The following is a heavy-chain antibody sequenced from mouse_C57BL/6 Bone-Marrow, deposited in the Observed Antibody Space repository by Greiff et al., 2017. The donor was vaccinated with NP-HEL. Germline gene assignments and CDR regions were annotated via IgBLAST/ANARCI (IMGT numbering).Heavy chain of an antibody. J-gene: IGHJ3*01. V-gene: IGHV1-76*01. CDR2: IYPGSGNT. CDR3: ARWDYYGSSYVWFAY. Sequence: QVQLQQSGAELVRPGASVKLSCKASGYTFTDYYINWVKQRPGQGLEWIERIYPGSGNTYYNEKFKGKATLTAEKSSSTAYMELSSLTSEDSAVYFCARWDYYGSSYVWFAYWGQGTLVTVSA. CDR1: GYTFTDYY. D-gene: IGHD1-1*01.